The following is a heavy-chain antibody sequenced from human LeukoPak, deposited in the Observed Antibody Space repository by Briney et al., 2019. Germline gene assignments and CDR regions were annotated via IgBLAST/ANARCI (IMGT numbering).Heavy chain of an antibody. Sequence: RTSETLSLTCAVYGGSFSGYYWSWIRQPPGKGLEWIGEINHSGSTNYNPSLKSRVTMSLDTSKNRFYLKLTSVTAADTAVYYCARAVGPTTYWGFDYWGRGTLVTVSS. J-gene: IGHJ4*02. CDR3: ARAVGPTTYWGFDY. D-gene: IGHD1-26*01. V-gene: IGHV4-34*10. CDR1: GGSFSGYY. CDR2: INHSGST.